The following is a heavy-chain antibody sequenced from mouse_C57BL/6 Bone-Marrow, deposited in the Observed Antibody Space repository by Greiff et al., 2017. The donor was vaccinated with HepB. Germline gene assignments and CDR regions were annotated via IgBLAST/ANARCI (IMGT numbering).Heavy chain of an antibody. CDR3: ARRGPDYYGSSFSYWYFDV. CDR1: GFSLSTSGMG. D-gene: IGHD1-1*01. J-gene: IGHJ1*03. V-gene: IGHV8-12*01. CDR2: IYWDDDK. Sequence: LKESGPGILQSSQTLSLTCSFSGFSLSTSGMGVSWIRQPSGKGLEWLAHIYWDDDKRYNPSLKSRLTSSKETSRNQVFLKITSVDTADTATYYCARRGPDYYGSSFSYWYFDVWGTGTTVTVSS.